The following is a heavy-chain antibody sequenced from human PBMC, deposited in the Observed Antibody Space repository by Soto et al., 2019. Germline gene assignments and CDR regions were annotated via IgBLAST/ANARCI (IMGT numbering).Heavy chain of an antibody. Sequence: SETQSLTCTVSGGSISSSSYYWGWIRQPPGKGLEWIGSIYYSGSTYYNPSLKSRVTISVDTSKNQFSLKLSSVTAADTAVYYCARSGRSGYDPFDYWGQGTLVTVSS. J-gene: IGHJ4*02. CDR1: GGSISSSSYY. D-gene: IGHD5-12*01. CDR2: IYYSGST. CDR3: ARSGRSGYDPFDY. V-gene: IGHV4-39*01.